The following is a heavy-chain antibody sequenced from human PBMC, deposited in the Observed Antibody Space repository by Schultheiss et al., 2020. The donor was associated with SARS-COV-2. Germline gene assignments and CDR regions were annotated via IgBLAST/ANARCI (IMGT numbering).Heavy chain of an antibody. CDR2: IYYSGST. J-gene: IGHJ4*02. D-gene: IGHD1-26*01. CDR3: ARGVGSYYDVFDY. Sequence: SQTLSLTCTVSGGSISSGGYYWSWIRQPPGKGLEWIGYIYYSGSTYYNPSLKSRVTISVDTSKNQFSLKLSSVTAADTAVYYCARGVGSYYDVFDYWGQGTLVTVSS. CDR1: GGSISSGGYY. V-gene: IGHV4-31*03.